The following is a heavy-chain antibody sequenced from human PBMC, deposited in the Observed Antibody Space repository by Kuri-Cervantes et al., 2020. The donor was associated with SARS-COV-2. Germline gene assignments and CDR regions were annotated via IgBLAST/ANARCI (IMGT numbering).Heavy chain of an antibody. CDR1: GYTFTSYD. CDR3: ATDFAVFGSGGSRCLH. Sequence: ASVKVSCKASGYTFTSYDINWVRQATGQGLEWMGWMNPNSGNTGYAQKFQGRVTITRNTSISTAYMELSSLRSEDTAVYYCATDFAVFGSGGSRCLHWGQGTLVTVSS. V-gene: IGHV1-8*03. J-gene: IGHJ4*02. CDR2: MNPNSGNT. D-gene: IGHD2-15*01.